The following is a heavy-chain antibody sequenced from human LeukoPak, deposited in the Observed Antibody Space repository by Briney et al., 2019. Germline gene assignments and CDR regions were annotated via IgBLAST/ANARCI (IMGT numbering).Heavy chain of an antibody. CDR3: ARLDRYSYIRKSNRTPIDY. CDR1: GYTFTSYA. D-gene: IGHD3-16*02. Sequence: ASVKVSCKASGYTFTSYAMNWVRQAPGQGLEWMGWINTNTGNPMYVQCFTGRFVFSLDTSVSTTYLQISSLKAEDTAVYYCARLDRYSYIRKSNRTPIDYWGQGTLVTVSS. J-gene: IGHJ4*02. V-gene: IGHV7-4-1*02. CDR2: INTNTGNP.